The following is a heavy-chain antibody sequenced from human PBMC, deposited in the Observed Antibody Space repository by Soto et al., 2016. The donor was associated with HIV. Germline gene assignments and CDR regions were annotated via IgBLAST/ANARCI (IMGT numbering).Heavy chain of an antibody. D-gene: IGHD2-15*01. J-gene: IGHJ2*01. CDR1: GFTFDDYG. CDR3: ARGVKYCSGGSCWYFDL. V-gene: IGHV3-20*04. Sequence: EVQLVESGGGVVRPGGSLRLSCAASGFTFDDYGMSWVRQTPGKGLEWVSGINWNGGSTGYADSVKGRFTISRDNAKNSLYLQMNSLRAEDTALYYCARGVKYCSGGSCWYFDLWGRGTLVTVSS. CDR2: INWNGGST.